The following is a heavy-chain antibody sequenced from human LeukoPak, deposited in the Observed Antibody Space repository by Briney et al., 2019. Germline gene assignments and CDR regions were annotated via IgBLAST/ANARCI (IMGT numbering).Heavy chain of an antibody. CDR1: GYTFTGYY. V-gene: IGHV1-2*02. D-gene: IGHD3-10*01. Sequence: ASVKVSCKASGYTFTGYYMHWVRQAPGQGLEWMGWINPNSGGTNYAQKFQGRVTMTRDTSISTAYMELSRLGSDDTAVYYCARVVTMVRGEYYFDYWGQGTLVTVSS. J-gene: IGHJ4*02. CDR2: INPNSGGT. CDR3: ARVVTMVRGEYYFDY.